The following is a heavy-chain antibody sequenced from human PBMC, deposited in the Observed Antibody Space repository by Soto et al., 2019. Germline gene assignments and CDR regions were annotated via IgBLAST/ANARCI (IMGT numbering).Heavy chain of an antibody. V-gene: IGHV3-23*01. CDR2: ISGSGGST. D-gene: IGHD3-10*01. CDR3: AKDRDGSGSRGFNWFDP. CDR1: GFTFSSYA. Sequence: EVQLLESGGGLVQPGGSLRLSCAASGFTFSSYAMSWVRQAPGKGLEWVSSISGSGGSTYYADSVKGRFTISRDNSKNPLYLQMNSLRAEDTAVYYCAKDRDGSGSRGFNWFDPWGQGTLVTVSS. J-gene: IGHJ5*02.